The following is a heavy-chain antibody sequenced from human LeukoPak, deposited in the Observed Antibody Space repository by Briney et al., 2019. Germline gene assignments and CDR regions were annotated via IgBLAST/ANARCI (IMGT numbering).Heavy chain of an antibody. D-gene: IGHD1-14*01. V-gene: IGHV3-11*01. CDR3: ARYGDSGNKVDH. Sequence: PGGSLRLSCAASGFTFSDHYMSWMRQAPGKGLEWLSHISISGETSYNADSVKGRFTISRDNGKSTLHLQLNSLRVEDTAVYYCARYGDSGNKVDHWGQGTLVTVSS. CDR1: GFTFSDHY. CDR2: ISISGETS. J-gene: IGHJ4*02.